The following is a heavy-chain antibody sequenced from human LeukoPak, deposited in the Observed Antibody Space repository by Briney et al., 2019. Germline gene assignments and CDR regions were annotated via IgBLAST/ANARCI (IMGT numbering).Heavy chain of an antibody. V-gene: IGHV3-7*01. CDR2: IKQDGSEK. Sequence: GGSLRLSCAASGFTFSSYWMSWVRQAPGKGLEWVANIKQDGSEKYYVDSVKGRFTISRDNAKNSLYLQMNSLRAEDTAVYHCARSINSGWLYIWFDPWGQGTLVTVSS. CDR3: ARSINSGWLYIWFDP. D-gene: IGHD6-19*01. J-gene: IGHJ5*02. CDR1: GFTFSSYW.